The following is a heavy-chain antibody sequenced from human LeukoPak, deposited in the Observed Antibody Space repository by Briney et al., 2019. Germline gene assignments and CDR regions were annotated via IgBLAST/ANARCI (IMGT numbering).Heavy chain of an antibody. Sequence: SETLSLTCTVSGGSISSHFWSWIRQPPGKGLEWIGSIYYSGNTYYNASLKSQVSISIDTSKNQFSLRLTSVTAADTAVYYRARQTGSGLFILPGGQGTLVTVSS. J-gene: IGHJ4*02. CDR1: GGSISSHF. V-gene: IGHV4-59*04. CDR3: ARQTGSGLFILP. CDR2: IYYSGNT. D-gene: IGHD3/OR15-3a*01.